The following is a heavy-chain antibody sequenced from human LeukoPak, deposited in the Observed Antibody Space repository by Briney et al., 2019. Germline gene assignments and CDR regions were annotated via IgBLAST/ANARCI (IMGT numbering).Heavy chain of an antibody. Sequence: PSETLSLTCNVSGGFISSYYWSWIRQPPGKGLEWIGYIYYSGSTNYNPSLKSRVTISVDTSKNQFSLKLSSVTAADTAVYYCARRGLAAAGYFDYWGQGTLVTVSS. CDR1: GGFISSYY. CDR3: ARRGLAAAGYFDY. V-gene: IGHV4-59*08. CDR2: IYYSGST. D-gene: IGHD6-13*01. J-gene: IGHJ4*02.